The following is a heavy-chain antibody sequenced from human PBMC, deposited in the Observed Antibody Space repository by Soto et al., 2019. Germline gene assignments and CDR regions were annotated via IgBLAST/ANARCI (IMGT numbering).Heavy chain of an antibody. J-gene: IGHJ3*01. CDR3: ARRYSGSYQGPDDAFDF. V-gene: IGHV5-51*01. Sequence: PGESLKISWKGSGYSLTSYWIGWVRQMPGKGLEWRWIIYPDYSYTRYSPSFHGQVTIPADKSISTAYLQWSSLTASDTAMYYCARRYSGSYQGPDDAFDFWGQGTMVTVSS. CDR2: IYPDYSYT. D-gene: IGHD1-26*01. CDR1: GYSLTSYW.